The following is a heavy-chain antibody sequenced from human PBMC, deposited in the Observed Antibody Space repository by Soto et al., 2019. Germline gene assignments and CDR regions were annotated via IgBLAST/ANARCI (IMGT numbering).Heavy chain of an antibody. D-gene: IGHD2-15*01. CDR3: ATVRYFSRGSCYEIDY. CDR1: GYTLTELS. Sequence: ASVKVSCKVSGYTLTELSMHWVRQAPGKGLEWMGGFDPEDGETIYAQKFQGRVTMTEDTSTDTAYMELSSLRSEDTAVYYCATVRYFSRGSCYEIDYWGQATLLTVSS. J-gene: IGHJ4*02. CDR2: FDPEDGET. V-gene: IGHV1-24*01.